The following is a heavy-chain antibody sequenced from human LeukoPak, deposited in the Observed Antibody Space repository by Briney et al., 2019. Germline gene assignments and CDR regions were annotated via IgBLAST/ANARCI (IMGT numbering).Heavy chain of an antibody. V-gene: IGHV3-11*01. CDR2: ISSSGRTI. D-gene: IGHD3-10*01. CDR1: GFTFSDYY. Sequence: GGSLRLSCAASGFTFSDYYMSWIRQAPGQGLEWVSYISSSGRTIHYADSVKGRFTISRDNAKNSLYLEMNSLRAEDTAVYYCARAHMVRGVIPTYWGQGTLVTVSS. CDR3: ARAHMVRGVIPTY. J-gene: IGHJ4*02.